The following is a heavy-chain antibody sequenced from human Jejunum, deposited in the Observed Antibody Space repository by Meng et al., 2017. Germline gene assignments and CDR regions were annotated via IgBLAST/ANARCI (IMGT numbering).Heavy chain of an antibody. CDR3: ARFGFSAEIDV. D-gene: IGHD3-10*01. Sequence: GESLKISCAASGFTFSDHFMDWVRQAPDKGLEWVARIRDKVHSYATEYAASVKGRFTISRDDSKNSLYLQMNTLRGEDTAVYHCARFGFSAEIDVWGHGTAVTVSS. V-gene: IGHV3-72*01. CDR1: GFTFSDHF. CDR2: IRDKVHSYAT. J-gene: IGHJ6*02.